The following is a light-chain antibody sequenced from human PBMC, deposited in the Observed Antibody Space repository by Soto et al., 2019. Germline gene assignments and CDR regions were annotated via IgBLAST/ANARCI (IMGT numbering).Light chain of an antibody. V-gene: IGKV3-20*01. Sequence: EIVLTQSPGTLSLSPGERATLSCRASQSVSNTYLAWFQQKPGQTPRLLIYSASSRATGIPDRFSGSGSGTDFTLTISRLEPGDFAVYYCQQYGSSPWTFGQGTKVEIK. J-gene: IGKJ1*01. CDR2: SAS. CDR3: QQYGSSPWT. CDR1: QSVSNTY.